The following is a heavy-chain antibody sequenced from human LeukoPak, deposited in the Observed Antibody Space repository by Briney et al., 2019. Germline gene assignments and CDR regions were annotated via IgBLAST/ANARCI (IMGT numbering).Heavy chain of an antibody. CDR3: AGGRYDFWSGMGVKYYYYGMDV. V-gene: IGHV3-11*01. D-gene: IGHD3-3*01. Sequence: AGSLRLSCAASGFTFSDYYMSWIRQAPGKGLDLVSYISSSGSTIYYADSVNGRFTISTDNAKNSLYLQMNSLRAEDPAVYYCAGGRYDFWSGMGVKYYYYGMDVWGQGTTVTVSS. CDR2: ISSSGSTI. CDR1: GFTFSDYY. J-gene: IGHJ6*02.